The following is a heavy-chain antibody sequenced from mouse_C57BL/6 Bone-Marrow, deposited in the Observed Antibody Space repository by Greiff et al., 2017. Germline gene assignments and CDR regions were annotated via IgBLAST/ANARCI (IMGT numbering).Heavy chain of an antibody. D-gene: IGHD4-1*01. CDR2: IYPGDGDT. V-gene: IGHV1-82*01. CDR3: ARWNWDWYFDV. CDR1: GYAFSSSW. J-gene: IGHJ1*03. Sequence: QVQLQQSGPELVKPGASVKISCKASGYAFSSSWMNWVKQRPGKGLEWIGRIYPGDGDTNYNGKFKGKDTLTADKSSSTAYMQLSSLTSEDSAVYFCARWNWDWYFDVWGTETTVTVSS.